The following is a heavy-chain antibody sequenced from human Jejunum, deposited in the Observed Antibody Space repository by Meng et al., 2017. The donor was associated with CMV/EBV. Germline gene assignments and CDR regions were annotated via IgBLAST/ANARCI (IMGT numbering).Heavy chain of an antibody. J-gene: IGHJ5*02. CDR1: LRDYP. CDR3: TRHSIVVVPAAGFDP. V-gene: IGHV3-73*01. CDR2: IRSKTYSSAT. Sequence: LRDYPIHWVRPAPGRGLEWVGRIRSKTYSSATAYAASVKGRFIISRDDSKNTAYLQMNSLKTEDTAVYYCTRHSIVVVPAAGFDPWGQGTLVTVSS. D-gene: IGHD2-2*01.